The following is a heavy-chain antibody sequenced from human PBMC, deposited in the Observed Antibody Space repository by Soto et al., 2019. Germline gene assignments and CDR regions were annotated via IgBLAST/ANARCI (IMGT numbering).Heavy chain of an antibody. V-gene: IGHV3-30*18. Sequence: PGGSLRLSCAASGFTFSSYGMHWVRQAPGKGLEWVAVISYDGSNKYYADSVKGRFTISRDNSKNTLYLQMNILRAEDTAVYYCAKDGIAARPVGGYFDYWGQGTLVTVSS. D-gene: IGHD6-6*01. CDR2: ISYDGSNK. CDR3: AKDGIAARPVGGYFDY. CDR1: GFTFSSYG. J-gene: IGHJ4*02.